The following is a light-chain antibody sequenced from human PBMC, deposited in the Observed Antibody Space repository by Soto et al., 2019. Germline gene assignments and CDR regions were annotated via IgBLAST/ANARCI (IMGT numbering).Light chain of an antibody. Sequence: HVTHTQRVRTSAVAERVTITFRASQVISSFLAWYQQKPGKAPNLLMYAASTLQSGVPSRFSGGESGTEYTLTISSLQPEDSATYYCQELYIFPLSFGQGTRLEIK. CDR2: AAS. J-gene: IGKJ5*01. V-gene: IGKV1-9*01. CDR3: QELYIFPLS. CDR1: QVISSF.